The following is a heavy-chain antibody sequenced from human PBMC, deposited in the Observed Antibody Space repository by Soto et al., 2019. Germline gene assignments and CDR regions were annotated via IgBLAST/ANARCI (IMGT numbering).Heavy chain of an antibody. CDR3: ARDGIYGAFDY. D-gene: IGHD3-10*01. CDR2: ISYDGSNK. V-gene: IGHV3-30-3*01. CDR1: GFTFSSYV. Sequence: TGGSLRLSCAASGFTFSSYVIHWVRQAPGKGLEWVAVISYDGSNKYYADSVKGRFTISRDNSKNTLYLQMNSLRAEDTAVYYCARDGIYGAFDYWGQGALVTVSS. J-gene: IGHJ4*02.